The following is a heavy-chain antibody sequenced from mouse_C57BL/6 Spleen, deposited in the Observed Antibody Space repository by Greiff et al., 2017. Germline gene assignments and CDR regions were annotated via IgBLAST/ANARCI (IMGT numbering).Heavy chain of an antibody. CDR2: ISYDGSN. CDR1: GYSITSGYY. CDR3: AREGSYYSNYDFDY. D-gene: IGHD2-5*01. Sequence: EVQLQESGPGLVKPSQSLSLTCSVTGYSITSGYYWNWIRQFPGNKLEWMGYISYDGSNNYNPSLKNRISITRDTSKNQFFLKLNSVTTEDTATYYCAREGSYYSNYDFDYWGQGTTLTVSS. V-gene: IGHV3-6*01. J-gene: IGHJ2*01.